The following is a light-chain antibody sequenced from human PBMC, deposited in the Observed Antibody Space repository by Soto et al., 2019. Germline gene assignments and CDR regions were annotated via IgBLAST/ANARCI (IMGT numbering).Light chain of an antibody. CDR1: QSVSSSY. CDR2: DAS. V-gene: IGKV3-20*01. Sequence: EIVLTQSPGTLSLSPGERATLSCRASQSVSSSYLAWYQQKPGQPPRLLIFDASTRATGIPDRFSGSGSGTEFTLTISSLEPEDFALYYCQQYGRSPPSWTFGQGTKVEIK. CDR3: QQYGRSPPSWT. J-gene: IGKJ1*01.